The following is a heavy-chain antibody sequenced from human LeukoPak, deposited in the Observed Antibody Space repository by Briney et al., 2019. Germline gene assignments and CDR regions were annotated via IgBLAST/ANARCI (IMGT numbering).Heavy chain of an antibody. CDR1: GGSFSGYY. J-gene: IGHJ4*02. V-gene: IGHV4-38-2*01. Sequence: SETLSLTCAVYGGSFSGYYWGWIRQPPGKGLEWIGSIYHSGSTYYNPSLKSRVTISVDTSKNQFSLKLSSATAADTAVYYCARLHCSSTSCYLYIDYWGQGTLVTVSS. CDR3: ARLHCSSTSCYLYIDY. CDR2: IYHSGST. D-gene: IGHD2-2*01.